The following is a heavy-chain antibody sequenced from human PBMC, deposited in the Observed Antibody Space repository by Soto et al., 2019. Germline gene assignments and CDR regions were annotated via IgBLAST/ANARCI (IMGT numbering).Heavy chain of an antibody. V-gene: IGHV1-69*02. Sequence: QVQLVQSGAEVKKPGSSVKVSCKASGGTFSSYTISWVRQAPGQGLEWMGRIIPILGIANYAQKFQGRVTITADKSTNTAYMELSSLRSEDTAVYYCARGILVPAAVPYYMDVWGKGTTVTVSS. J-gene: IGHJ6*03. CDR1: GGTFSSYT. D-gene: IGHD2-2*01. CDR2: IIPILGIA. CDR3: ARGILVPAAVPYYMDV.